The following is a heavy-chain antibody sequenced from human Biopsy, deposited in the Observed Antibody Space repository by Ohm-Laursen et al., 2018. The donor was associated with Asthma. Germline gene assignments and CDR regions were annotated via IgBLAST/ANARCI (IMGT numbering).Heavy chain of an antibody. Sequence: SVKVSCKTSGYTFNSAGITWVRQAPGQGLEWMGWISVYNGNTKVAQKLQDRVTMITDTSTSTAYMELGSLRSDDTAVYFCARAVDYSHYYGVDVWGQGTTVTVS. CDR2: ISVYNGNT. J-gene: IGHJ6*02. CDR1: GYTFNSAG. CDR3: ARAVDYSHYYGVDV. D-gene: IGHD3-10*01. V-gene: IGHV1-18*01.